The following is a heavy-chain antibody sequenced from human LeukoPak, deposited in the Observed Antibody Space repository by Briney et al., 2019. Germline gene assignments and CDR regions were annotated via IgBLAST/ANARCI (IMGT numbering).Heavy chain of an antibody. CDR2: IYYSGST. Sequence: SETLSLTCTVSGGSISSGDYYWSWIRQPPGKGLEWVGYIYYSGSTYYNPSLKSRVTISVDTSKNQFSLKLSSVTAADTAVYYCARVYYYDNSGYGKDYFDYWAREPWSPSPQ. J-gene: IGHJ4*02. D-gene: IGHD3-22*01. CDR3: ARVYYYDNSGYGKDYFDY. V-gene: IGHV4-30-4*01. CDR1: GGSISSGDYY.